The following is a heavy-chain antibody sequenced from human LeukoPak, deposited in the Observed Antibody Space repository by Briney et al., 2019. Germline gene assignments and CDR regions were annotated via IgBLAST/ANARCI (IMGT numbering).Heavy chain of an antibody. V-gene: IGHV4-59*08. D-gene: IGHD1-1*01. CDR3: ARRVVEARPSSERNWLDP. CDR1: GDSLNSYS. J-gene: IGHJ5*02. Sequence: SETLSLTCIVSGDSLNSYSWNWIRQSPEKGLEWIGRIYGSGSTMYNPSLRSRVTLLVDTSNNQFSLKLSSVTAADTAIYYCARRVVEARPSSERNWLDPWGQGTLVTVSP. CDR2: IYGSGST.